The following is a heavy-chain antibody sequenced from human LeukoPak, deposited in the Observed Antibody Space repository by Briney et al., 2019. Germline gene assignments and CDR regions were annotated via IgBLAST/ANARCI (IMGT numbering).Heavy chain of an antibody. CDR1: GYSFSRYG. CDR2: ISAYNGNA. J-gene: IGHJ4*02. Sequence: ASVKVSCKASGYSFSRYGINWVRQAPGQGLEWMGGISAYNGNANYAQNLQGRVTMTTDTSTSTAYMELRSLRSDDTAVYYCAREGDYGDYAYWGQGTLVTVSS. CDR3: AREGDYGDYAY. D-gene: IGHD4-17*01. V-gene: IGHV1-18*01.